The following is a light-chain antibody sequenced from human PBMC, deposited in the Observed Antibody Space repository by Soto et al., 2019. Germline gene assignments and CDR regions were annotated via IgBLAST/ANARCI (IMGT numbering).Light chain of an antibody. CDR3: RTWDNGLSQGYV. Sequence: QSVLTQPPSVSAAPGQKVTISCCGSSSKIGNNYVSWYQQLPGTAPKLLIFENNKRPSGIPDRFSASKSSTSAPLALPGPQTGDAADYYCRTWDNGLSQGYVFGTQTKGTV. CDR2: ENN. CDR1: SSKIGNNY. V-gene: IGLV1-51*02. J-gene: IGLJ1*01.